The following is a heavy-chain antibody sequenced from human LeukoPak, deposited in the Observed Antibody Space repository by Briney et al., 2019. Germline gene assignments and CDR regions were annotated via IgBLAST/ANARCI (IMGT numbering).Heavy chain of an antibody. J-gene: IGHJ3*02. Sequence: GASVKLSCNASVYTFTSYGISWVRQATGQALEWMGWISAYNGNTNYAQKLQGRVTMTTDTSTGTAYMELRSLRSDDTAVYYCAREKPLGDYYDSSGKGLHAFDIWGQGTMVTVSS. CDR3: AREKPLGDYYDSSGKGLHAFDI. CDR2: ISAYNGNT. V-gene: IGHV1-18*01. CDR1: VYTFTSYG. D-gene: IGHD3-22*01.